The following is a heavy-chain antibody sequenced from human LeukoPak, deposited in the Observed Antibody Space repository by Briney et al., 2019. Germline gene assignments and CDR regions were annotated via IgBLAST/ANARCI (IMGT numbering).Heavy chain of an antibody. Sequence: SETLSLTCAVYGGSLNGHYWSWIRQPPGKGLEWIGEINDSGNTNYSPSLESRITISVDTSKNQFSLKLSSVTAADTAVYYCARVPDEEDAFDIWGQGTMVTVSS. V-gene: IGHV4-34*01. J-gene: IGHJ3*02. CDR1: GGSLNGHY. CDR3: ARVPDEEDAFDI. CDR2: INDSGNT.